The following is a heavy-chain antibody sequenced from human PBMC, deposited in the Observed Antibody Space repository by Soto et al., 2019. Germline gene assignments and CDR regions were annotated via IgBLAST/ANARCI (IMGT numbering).Heavy chain of an antibody. D-gene: IGHD5-18*01. CDR1: GYTFTSYD. J-gene: IGHJ6*02. CDR3: ARGRVQLWTEAYYYYYGMDV. V-gene: IGHV1-8*01. CDR2: MDPNSGNT. Sequence: ASVKVSCKASGYTFTSYDINWVRQATGQGLEWMGWMDPNSGNTGYAQKFQGRVTMTRNTSISTAYMELSSLRSEDTAVYYCARGRVQLWTEAYYYYYGMDVWGQGTTVTVSS.